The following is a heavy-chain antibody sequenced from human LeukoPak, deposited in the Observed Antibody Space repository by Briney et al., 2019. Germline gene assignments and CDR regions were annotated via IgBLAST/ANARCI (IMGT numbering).Heavy chain of an antibody. J-gene: IGHJ6*03. D-gene: IGHD3-22*01. CDR2: IIPIFGTA. V-gene: IGHV1-69*05. Sequence: ASVKVSCKASGGTFSSYAISWVRQAPGQGLEWMGRIIPIFGTANYAQKFQGRVTITTDESTSTAYMELSSLRSEDTAVYYCAREDEDSSGYFHYYYMDVWGKGTTVTVSS. CDR1: GGTFSSYA. CDR3: AREDEDSSGYFHYYYMDV.